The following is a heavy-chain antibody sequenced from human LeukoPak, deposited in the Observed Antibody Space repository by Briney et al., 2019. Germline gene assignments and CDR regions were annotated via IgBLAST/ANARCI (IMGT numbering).Heavy chain of an antibody. J-gene: IGHJ4*02. Sequence: GGSLRLSCAASGFTSSSYAMHWVRQAPGKGLEWVAVISYDGSNKYYADSVKGRFTISRDNSKNTLYLQMNSLRAEDTAVYYCARDTRYYFDYWGQGTLVTVSS. CDR3: ARDTRYYFDY. V-gene: IGHV3-30-3*01. CDR2: ISYDGSNK. CDR1: GFTSSSYA. D-gene: IGHD1-1*01.